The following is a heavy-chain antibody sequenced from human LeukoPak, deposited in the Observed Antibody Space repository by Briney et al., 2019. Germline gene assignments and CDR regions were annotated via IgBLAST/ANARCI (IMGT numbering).Heavy chain of an antibody. D-gene: IGHD6-19*01. J-gene: IGHJ4*02. CDR2: IYHTGST. CDR3: ARGSHPVTGTLGGYFDP. V-gene: IGHV4-38-2*02. Sequence: SETLSLTCSVSSYSINSNYYWGWIRQSPGKGLEWIGSIYHTGSTYYNPSLKSRVTISLDASNKQFSLRLSSVTAADTAVYYCARGSHPVTGTLGGYFDPWGQGTLVIVSS. CDR1: SYSINSNYY.